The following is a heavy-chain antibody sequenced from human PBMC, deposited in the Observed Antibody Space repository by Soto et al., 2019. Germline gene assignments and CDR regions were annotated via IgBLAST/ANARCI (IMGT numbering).Heavy chain of an antibody. CDR3: ERRAVDDDYYYYYGMDV. CDR1: GYSFTSYW. J-gene: IGHJ6*02. D-gene: IGHD6-19*01. CDR2: IDPSDSYT. V-gene: IGHV5-10-1*01. Sequence: GESLKSSCNGSGYSFTSYWISWVRQMPGKVLEWMGRIDPSDSYTNYSPSFQGHVTISADKSISTAYLQWSSLKASDTAMYYCERRAVDDDYYYYYGMDVWGQGTTVTVSS.